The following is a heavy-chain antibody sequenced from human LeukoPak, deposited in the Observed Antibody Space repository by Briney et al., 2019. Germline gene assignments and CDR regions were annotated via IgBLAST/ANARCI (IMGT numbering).Heavy chain of an antibody. Sequence: GESLKISCKGSGYSFTSYWIGWVRQLPGKGLEWMGIIYPGDSDTRYSPSLQGQVTISADKSISTAYLQWSSLKASDTAMYYCARGSYYDFWSGYYPDAFDIWGQGTMVTVSS. CDR1: GYSFTSYW. V-gene: IGHV5-51*01. J-gene: IGHJ3*02. D-gene: IGHD3-3*01. CDR2: IYPGDSDT. CDR3: ARGSYYDFWSGYYPDAFDI.